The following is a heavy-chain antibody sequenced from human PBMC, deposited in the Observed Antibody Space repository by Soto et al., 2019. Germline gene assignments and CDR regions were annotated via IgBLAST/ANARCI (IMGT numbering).Heavy chain of an antibody. Sequence: SETLSLTWAVLGGSLRGYYWSWIRHPPGKGLEWIGEINQSGITNYNPSLKSRVTISEDTSKNQFSLKLTSVTAADTAIYYCARGGRGGSRPTNSWGQGTLVTVSS. J-gene: IGHJ4*02. V-gene: IGHV4-34*01. CDR1: GGSLRGYY. CDR3: ARGGRGGSRPTNS. D-gene: IGHD3-10*01. CDR2: INQSGIT.